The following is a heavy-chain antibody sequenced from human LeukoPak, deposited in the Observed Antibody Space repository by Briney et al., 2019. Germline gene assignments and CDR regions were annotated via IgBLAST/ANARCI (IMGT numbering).Heavy chain of an antibody. CDR3: ARAGPGYSSSWFAVFDY. D-gene: IGHD6-13*01. CDR1: GFTFSSYG. V-gene: IGHV3-33*05. J-gene: IGHJ4*02. Sequence: GGSLRLSCAASGFTFSSYGMHWVRQAPGKGLEWVAVISYDGSSKYYADSVKGRFTISRDNSKNTLYLQMNSLRAEDTAVYYCARAGPGYSSSWFAVFDYWGQGTLVTVSS. CDR2: ISYDGSSK.